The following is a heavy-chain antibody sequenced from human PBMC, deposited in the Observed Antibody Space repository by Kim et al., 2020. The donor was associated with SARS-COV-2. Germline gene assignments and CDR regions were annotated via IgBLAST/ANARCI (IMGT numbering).Heavy chain of an antibody. Sequence: GGSLRLSCAASGFTSTNFAVRWVRQAPEKGLKWVSAIGSDGRGHYEDAVRGRFTISRDNSRNTVYLQMDSLRGDDTALYHCAREGATSYFDDWGQGALVTVSS. V-gene: IGHV3-23*01. J-gene: IGHJ4*02. CDR2: IGSDGRG. CDR1: GFTSTNFA. D-gene: IGHD5-12*01. CDR3: AREGATSYFDD.